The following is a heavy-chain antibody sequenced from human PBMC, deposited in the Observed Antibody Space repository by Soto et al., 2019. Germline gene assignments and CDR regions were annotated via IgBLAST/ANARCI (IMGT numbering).Heavy chain of an antibody. CDR2: IYHSGST. CDR1: GGSISSSNW. J-gene: IGHJ4*02. CDR3: AAHSGCTYGPLDY. V-gene: IGHV4-4*02. D-gene: IGHD4-17*01. Sequence: PSETLSLTCAVSGGSISSSNWWSWVRQPPGKGLEWIGEIYHSGSTNYNPSLKSRITISIDKSKNQFSLKLSSVTAADTAVYHCAAHSGCTYGPLDYWGQGTLVTVSS.